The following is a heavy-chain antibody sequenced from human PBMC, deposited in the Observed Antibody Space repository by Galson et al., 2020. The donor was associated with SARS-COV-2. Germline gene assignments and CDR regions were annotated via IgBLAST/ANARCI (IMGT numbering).Heavy chain of an antibody. D-gene: IGHD1-26*01. V-gene: IGHV4-39*01. CDR3: ARHLLGGPTTYNWFDT. CDR2: LFSSGST. J-gene: IGHJ5*02. Sequence: SQTLSITCTLSGGSISSNTYYWRWIRQPPGQGLECIGSLFSSGSTSYNPSPRSRVTMSVETSKNQVYLELISVTAADTAVYYCARHLLGGPTTYNWFDTWGQGILVTFSS. CDR1: GGSISSNTYY.